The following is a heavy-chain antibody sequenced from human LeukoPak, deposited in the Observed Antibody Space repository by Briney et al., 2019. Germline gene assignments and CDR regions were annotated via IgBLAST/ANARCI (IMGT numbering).Heavy chain of an antibody. Sequence: SVKVSCKASGGTFSSYAISWVRQAPGQGLEWMGGIIPIFGTANYAQKFQGRVTITTDESTSTAYMELSSLRSEDTAVYYCARDHGYCSSTSCYPYYWGQGPLVTVSS. CDR1: GGTFSSYA. V-gene: IGHV1-69*05. J-gene: IGHJ4*02. CDR3: ARDHGYCSSTSCYPYY. D-gene: IGHD2-2*01. CDR2: IIPIFGTA.